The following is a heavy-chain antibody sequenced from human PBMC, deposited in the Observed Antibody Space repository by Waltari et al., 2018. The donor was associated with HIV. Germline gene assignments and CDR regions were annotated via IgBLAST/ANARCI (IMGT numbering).Heavy chain of an antibody. CDR3: ARAGVVPALFDL. CDR2: VYHSGST. CDR1: GYSIHSDDN. Sequence: QVQLQESGPGLLKPSENLSLTCVVSGYSIHSDDNWGWVRQPPGKGLEWIGSVYHSGSTLHNPSLNSRVTISIDTSKSHFSLKLTSVTAADTAVYYCARAGVVPALFDLWGRGTLVTVSS. D-gene: IGHD2-21*01. J-gene: IGHJ2*01. V-gene: IGHV4-38-2*01.